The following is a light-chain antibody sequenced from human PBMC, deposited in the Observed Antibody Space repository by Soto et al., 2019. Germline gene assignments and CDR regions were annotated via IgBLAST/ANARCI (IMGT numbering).Light chain of an antibody. Sequence: QSVVTQPPSVSEAPRQRVTISCSGSSSNIGRNAVNWYQLPPGKAPKLLIYYDDLLASGVSDRFSGSRSGTSASLAISGLQSEDEADYYCAAWDDSLNGYVFGTGTKVTVL. J-gene: IGLJ1*01. CDR2: YDD. V-gene: IGLV1-36*01. CDR1: SSNIGRNA. CDR3: AAWDDSLNGYV.